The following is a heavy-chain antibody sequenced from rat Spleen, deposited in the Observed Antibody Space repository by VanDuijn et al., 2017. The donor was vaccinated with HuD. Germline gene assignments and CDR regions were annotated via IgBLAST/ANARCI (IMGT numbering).Heavy chain of an antibody. Sequence: SVPVDSPSCSYKWTWIRKFPGNKLEWMGYIDNAGNTNYNPSLKSRISITRDTSKNQFFLQVNSVTTQDTATYYCARWNNYVAYWGQGTLVTVSS. CDR3: ARWNNYVAY. CDR1: VDSPSCSYK. V-gene: IGHV3-3*01. CDR2: IDNAGNT. D-gene: IGHD1-10*01. J-gene: IGHJ3*01.